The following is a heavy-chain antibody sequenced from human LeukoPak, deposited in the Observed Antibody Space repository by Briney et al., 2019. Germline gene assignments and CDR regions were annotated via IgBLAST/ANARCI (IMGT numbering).Heavy chain of an antibody. D-gene: IGHD3/OR15-3a*01. CDR3: AKVWTAYSDDYFDY. Sequence: GGSLRLSCAASGFTFSSYGLSWVRQAPGKGLECVSSISGSGGSTNHADSVKGRFTISRDNSKNTLYLQMNSLRAEDTTVYYCAKVWTAYSDDYFDYWGQGTLVTVSS. J-gene: IGHJ4*02. V-gene: IGHV3-23*01. CDR2: ISGSGGST. CDR1: GFTFSSYG.